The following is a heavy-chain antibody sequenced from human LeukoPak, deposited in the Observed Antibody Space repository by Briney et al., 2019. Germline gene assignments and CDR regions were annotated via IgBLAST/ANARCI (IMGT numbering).Heavy chain of an antibody. CDR2: ISWNSGSI. CDR1: GFTFDDYA. Sequence: GGSLRLSCAASGFTFDDYAMHWVRQAPGKGLEWVSGISWNSGSIGYADSVKGRFTISRDNAKNSLYLQMNSLRAEDTALYYCAKDIYDSSGYVFDYWGQGTLVTVSS. D-gene: IGHD3-22*01. V-gene: IGHV3-9*01. CDR3: AKDIYDSSGYVFDY. J-gene: IGHJ4*02.